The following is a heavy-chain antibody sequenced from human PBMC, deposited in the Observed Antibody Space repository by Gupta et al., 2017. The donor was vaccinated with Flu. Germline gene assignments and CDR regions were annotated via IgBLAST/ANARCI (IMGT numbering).Heavy chain of an antibody. CDR2: ISSSSSDI. D-gene: IGHD1-26*01. V-gene: IGHV3-21*01. Sequence: EVQLVESGGGLVKPGGSLRLSCAASGFTFSSDGMNWVREDAGKGVEWVSSISSSSSDIYYADSVKGRFTNSRDKAKNPLYLKMNRMIAEDTAGYDCARGEGSGFDYLGQGTLVTVSS. CDR1: GFTFSSDG. CDR3: ARGEGSGFDY. J-gene: IGHJ4*02.